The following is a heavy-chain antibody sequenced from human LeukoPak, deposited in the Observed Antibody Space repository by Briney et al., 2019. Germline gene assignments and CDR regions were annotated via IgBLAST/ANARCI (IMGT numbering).Heavy chain of an antibody. J-gene: IGHJ3*02. CDR1: GFTFSSYS. CDR3: ARGLGVLGASAFDI. Sequence: GSLRLSCAASGFTFSSYSMSWVRQAPGKGLEWISYISSTRNTIYYADSVKGRFTISSDNAKNSLYLQMNSLGAEDTAVYYCARGLGVLGASAFDIWGQGTMVTVSS. D-gene: IGHD7-27*01. V-gene: IGHV3-48*01. CDR2: ISSTRNTI.